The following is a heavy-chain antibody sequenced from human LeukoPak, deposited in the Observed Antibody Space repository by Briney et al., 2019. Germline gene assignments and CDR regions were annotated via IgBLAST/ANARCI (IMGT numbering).Heavy chain of an antibody. J-gene: IGHJ4*02. CDR2: INSDGSST. CDR1: GFTFSSHW. V-gene: IGHV3-74*01. CDR3: AGTRVGDY. D-gene: IGHD1-26*01. Sequence: GGSLRLSCAASGFTFSSHWMHWVRQAPGKGLVWVSRINSDGSSTNYADSVKGRFTITRDNAKNTLYLQINSLRAEDTAVYYCAGTRVGDYWGQGTLVTVSS.